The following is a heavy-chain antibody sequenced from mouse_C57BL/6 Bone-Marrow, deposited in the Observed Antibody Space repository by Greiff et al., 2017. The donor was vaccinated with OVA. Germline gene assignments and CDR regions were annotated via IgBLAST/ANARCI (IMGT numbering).Heavy chain of an antibody. CDR2: IDPENGDT. D-gene: IGHD1-2*01. Sequence: EVQLQESGAELVRPGASVKLSCTASGFNIKDDYMHWVKQRPEQGLEWIGWIDPENGDTEYASKFQGKATITADTSSNTAYLQLSSLTSEDTAVYYCSSTAFDYWGQGTTLTVSS. CDR1: GFNIKDDY. V-gene: IGHV14-4*01. CDR3: SSTAFDY. J-gene: IGHJ2*01.